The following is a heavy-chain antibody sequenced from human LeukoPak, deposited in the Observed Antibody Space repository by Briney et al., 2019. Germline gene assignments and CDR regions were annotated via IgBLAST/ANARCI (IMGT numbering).Heavy chain of an antibody. J-gene: IGHJ4*02. CDR3: ARTMSSSDEFDS. CDR2: MNPNSGNT. CDR1: GYTFTSYD. Sequence: ASVKVSCKASGYTFTSYDINWVRQATGQGLEWMGWMNPNSGNTGYAQKFQGRVTMTRNTSISTAYMELSRLRCEDTAVYYCARTMSSSDEFDSWGQGTLVTVSS. D-gene: IGHD6-6*01. V-gene: IGHV1-8*01.